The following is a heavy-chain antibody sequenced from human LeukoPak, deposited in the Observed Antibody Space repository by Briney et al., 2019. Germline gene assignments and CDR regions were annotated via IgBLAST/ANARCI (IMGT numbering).Heavy chain of an antibody. J-gene: IGHJ4*02. Sequence: PSETLSLTCTVSGGSISSYYWSWIRQPPGKGLEWIGYIYYSGSTNYNPSLKSRVTISVDTSKNQFSLKLSSVTAADAAVYYCARSLVEWLRYPGYYFDYWGQGTLVTVSS. V-gene: IGHV4-59*08. CDR1: GGSISSYY. CDR2: IYYSGST. D-gene: IGHD5-12*01. CDR3: ARSLVEWLRYPGYYFDY.